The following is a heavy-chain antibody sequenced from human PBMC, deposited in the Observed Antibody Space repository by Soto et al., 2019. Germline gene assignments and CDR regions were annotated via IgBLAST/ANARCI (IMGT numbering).Heavy chain of an antibody. CDR3: AKDIALVRGVIIDLDV. J-gene: IGHJ6*02. Sequence: SLRLSCAASGFTFSNYGMHWVRQAPGKGLEWVAVTSYDGDKEYYADSVKGRFTISRDNSKNTLYLQMNSLRVEDTAVYYCAKDIALVRGVIIDLDVWGPGTTVTVSS. CDR2: TSYDGDKE. D-gene: IGHD3-10*01. CDR1: GFTFSNYG. V-gene: IGHV3-30*18.